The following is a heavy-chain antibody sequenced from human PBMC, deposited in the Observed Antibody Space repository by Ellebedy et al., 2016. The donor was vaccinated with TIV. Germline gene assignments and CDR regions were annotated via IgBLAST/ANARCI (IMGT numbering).Heavy chain of an antibody. D-gene: IGHD5-12*01. J-gene: IGHJ4*02. CDR1: GFTFSNAW. CDR3: ITDWAYDYGGPFDY. V-gene: IGHV3-15*01. Sequence: GGSLRLXXAASGFTFSNAWMSWVRQAPGKGLEWVGRVKSNPDGGTTHYAAPVKGRFSISRDDSKNTVYLQMNSLKIEDTAVYYCITDWAYDYGGPFDYWGQGALVTVSS. CDR2: VKSNPDGGTT.